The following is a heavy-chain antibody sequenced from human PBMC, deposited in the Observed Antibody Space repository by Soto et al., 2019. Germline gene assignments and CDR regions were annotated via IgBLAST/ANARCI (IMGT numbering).Heavy chain of an antibody. V-gene: IGHV1-69*13. D-gene: IGHD6-13*01. CDR2: IIPIFGTA. J-gene: IGHJ4*02. Sequence: SVKVSCKASGGTFSSYAISWVRQAPGQGLEWMGGIIPIFGTANYAQKFQGRVTITADESTSTAYMELSSLRSEDTAVYYCARDRIAAAGNTYFDYWGQGTLVTVSS. CDR1: GGTFSSYA. CDR3: ARDRIAAAGNTYFDY.